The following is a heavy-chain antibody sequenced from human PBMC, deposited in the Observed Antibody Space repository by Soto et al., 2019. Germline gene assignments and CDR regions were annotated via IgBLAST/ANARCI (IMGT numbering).Heavy chain of an antibody. J-gene: IGHJ6*03. CDR1: GYTFTGYY. Sequence: QVQLVQSGAEVKKPGASVKVSCKASGYTFTGYYMHWVRQAPGQGLEWMGWINPNSGGTNYAQKLQGWVTMTRDTSISTAYMELSRLRSDDTAVYYCARGHRGYSYGNDENYYYYYMDVWGKGTTVTVSS. D-gene: IGHD5-18*01. CDR3: ARGHRGYSYGNDENYYYYYMDV. V-gene: IGHV1-2*04. CDR2: INPNSGGT.